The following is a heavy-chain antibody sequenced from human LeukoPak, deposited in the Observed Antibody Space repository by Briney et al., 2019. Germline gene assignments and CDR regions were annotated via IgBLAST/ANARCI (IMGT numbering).Heavy chain of an antibody. CDR3: AKDPGIAAAGTTN. J-gene: IGHJ4*02. CDR1: GFTFSSYG. CDR2: IRYDGSNK. D-gene: IGHD6-13*01. Sequence: PGGSLRLSCAASGFTFSSYGMHWVRQAPGKGLEWVAFIRYDGSNKYYADSVKGRFTISRDNSKNTLYLQMNSLRAEDTAVYYCAKDPGIAAAGTTNWGQGTLVTVSS. V-gene: IGHV3-30*02.